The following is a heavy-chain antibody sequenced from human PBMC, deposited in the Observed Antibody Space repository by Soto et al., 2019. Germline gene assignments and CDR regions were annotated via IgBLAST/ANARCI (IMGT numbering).Heavy chain of an antibody. Sequence: GGSLRLSCAASGFTVSSNYMSWVRQAPGKGLEWVSVIYSGGSTYYADSVKGRFTISRDNSKNTLYLQMNSLRAEDTAVYYCASIEYSSQLAPYYYYYYYMDVWGKGTTVTVSS. J-gene: IGHJ6*03. CDR3: ASIEYSSQLAPYYYYYYYMDV. CDR1: GFTVSSNY. V-gene: IGHV3-66*01. CDR2: IYSGGST. D-gene: IGHD6-6*01.